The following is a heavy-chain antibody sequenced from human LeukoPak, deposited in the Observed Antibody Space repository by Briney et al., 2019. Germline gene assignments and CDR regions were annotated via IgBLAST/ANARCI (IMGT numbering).Heavy chain of an antibody. V-gene: IGHV4-59*08. D-gene: IGHD5-24*01. CDR2: IYYSGST. J-gene: IGHJ5*02. CDR3: ARRPVEMAAIREDNWFDP. Sequence: SETLSLTCTVTGGSFSTYYWSWIRQPPGKGPEWIGYIYYSGSTNYNPSLKSRVTISVDTSKNQFSLKLSSVTAADTAVYYCARRPVEMAAIREDNWFDPWGQGTLVTVSS. CDR1: GGSFSTYY.